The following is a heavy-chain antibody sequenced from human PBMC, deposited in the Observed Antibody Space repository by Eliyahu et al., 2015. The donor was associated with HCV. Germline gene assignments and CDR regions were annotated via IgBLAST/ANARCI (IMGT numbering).Heavy chain of an antibody. CDR3: ARLDIGRNHYYDSSGYYYYAFDI. J-gene: IGHJ3*02. CDR2: IYYSGST. V-gene: IGHV4-39*01. CDR1: GGSISSSSYY. Sequence: QLQLQESGPGLVKPSETLSLTCTVSGGSISSSSYYWGWIRQPPGKGLEWIGSIYYSGSTYYNPSLKSRVTISVDTSKNQFSLKLSSVTAADTAVYYCARLDIGRNHYYDSSGYYYYAFDIWGQGTMVTVSS. D-gene: IGHD3-22*01.